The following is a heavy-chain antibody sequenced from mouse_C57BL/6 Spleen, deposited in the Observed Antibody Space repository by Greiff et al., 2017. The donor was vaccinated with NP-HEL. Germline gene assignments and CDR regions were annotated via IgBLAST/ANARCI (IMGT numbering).Heavy chain of an antibody. CDR1: GFTFSDYY. D-gene: IGHD5-2*01. V-gene: IGHV5-12*01. CDR2: ISNGGGST. CDR3: ARHEYDAMDY. J-gene: IGHJ4*01. Sequence: EVKLVESGGGLVQPGGSLKLSCAASGFTFSDYYMYWVRQTPEKRLEWVAYISNGGGSTYYPDTVKGRFTISRDNAKNTLYLQMSRLKSEDTAMYYCARHEYDAMDYWGQGTSVTVSS.